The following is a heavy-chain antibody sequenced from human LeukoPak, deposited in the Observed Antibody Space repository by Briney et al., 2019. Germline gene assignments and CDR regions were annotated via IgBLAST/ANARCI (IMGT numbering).Heavy chain of an antibody. CDR1: HYSISSGYY. D-gene: IGHD3-22*01. V-gene: IGHV4-38-2*02. CDR3: TRGSIAYYYMDV. Sequence: PSETLSLTCSVSHYSISSGYYWGWTRQPPGKGLEWIGSIYHSGSSYYNAPLKSRVTTSADTSKNQFSLKRSSVTAADTAVYYCTRGSIAYYYMDVWGKGTTVTISS. CDR2: IYHSGSS. J-gene: IGHJ6*03.